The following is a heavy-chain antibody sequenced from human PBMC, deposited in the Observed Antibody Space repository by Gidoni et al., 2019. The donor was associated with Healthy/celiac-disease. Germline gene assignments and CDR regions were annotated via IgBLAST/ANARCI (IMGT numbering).Heavy chain of an antibody. CDR3: ARTNYDFWSGEYYMDV. V-gene: IGHV2-26*01. CDR2: IFSNDEK. CDR1: GFSLSNARMG. J-gene: IGHJ6*03. Sequence: QVTLKESGPVLVKPTETLTLPCTVSGFSLSNARMGVSWIRQPPGKALEWLAHIFSNDEKSYSTSLKSRLTISKDTSKSQVVLTMTNMDPVDTATYYCARTNYDFWSGEYYMDVWGKGTTVTVSS. D-gene: IGHD3-3*01.